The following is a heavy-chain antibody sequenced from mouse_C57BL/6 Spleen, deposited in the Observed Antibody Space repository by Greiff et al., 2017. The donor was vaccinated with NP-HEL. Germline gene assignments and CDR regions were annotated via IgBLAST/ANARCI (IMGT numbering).Heavy chain of an antibody. CDR1: GFTFSSYA. D-gene: IGHD1-1*01. Sequence: EVKLVESGGGLVKPGGSLKLSCAASGFTFSSYAMSWVRQTPEKRLEWVATISDGGSYTYYPDNVKGRFTISRDNAKNNLYLQMSHLKSEDTAMYYCARDRYYGTLYYAMDYWGQGTSVTVSS. CDR2: ISDGGSYT. V-gene: IGHV5-4*01. CDR3: ARDRYYGTLYYAMDY. J-gene: IGHJ4*01.